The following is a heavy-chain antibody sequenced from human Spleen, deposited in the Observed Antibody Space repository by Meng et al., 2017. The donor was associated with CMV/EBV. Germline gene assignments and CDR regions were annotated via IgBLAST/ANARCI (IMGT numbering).Heavy chain of an antibody. CDR1: GFTFSSYS. CDR3: ARDGNYDFWSGHPTYYFDY. J-gene: IGHJ4*02. V-gene: IGHV3-21*01. CDR2: ISSSSSYI. D-gene: IGHD3-3*01. Sequence: GESLKISCAASGFTFSSYSMNWVRQAPGKGLEWVSSISSSSSYIYYADSVKGRFTISRDNAKNSLYLQMNSLRAEDTAVYYCARDGNYDFWSGHPTYYFDYWGQGTLVTVS.